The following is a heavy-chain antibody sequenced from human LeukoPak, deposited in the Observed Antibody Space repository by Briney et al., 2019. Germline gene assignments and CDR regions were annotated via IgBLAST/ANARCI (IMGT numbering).Heavy chain of an antibody. CDR3: ARDGPRVQLRYFDWSVDY. Sequence: SVKGRFTMSRDNSKNTLDLQMNSLRGEDTAVYYCARDGPRVQLRYFDWSVDYWGQGTLVTVSS. J-gene: IGHJ4*02. V-gene: IGHV3-30*01. D-gene: IGHD3-9*01.